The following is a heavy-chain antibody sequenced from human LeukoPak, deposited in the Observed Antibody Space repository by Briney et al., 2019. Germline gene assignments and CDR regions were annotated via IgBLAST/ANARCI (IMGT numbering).Heavy chain of an antibody. Sequence: GGSLRLSCAASGFTFSDYYMSWIRQAPGKGLEWVSLINSLSPRAISYGDSVKGRFTTSRDDATNSLFLQMNSLKVEDTAIYYCAGHARGSYLVHWGQGILVTVSS. J-gene: IGHJ4*02. CDR2: INSLSPRAI. D-gene: IGHD6-6*01. CDR1: GFTFSDYY. V-gene: IGHV3-11*01. CDR3: AGHARGSYLVH.